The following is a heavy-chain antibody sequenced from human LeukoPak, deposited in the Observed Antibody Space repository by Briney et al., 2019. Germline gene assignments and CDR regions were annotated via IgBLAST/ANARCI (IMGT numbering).Heavy chain of an antibody. V-gene: IGHV1-8*01. D-gene: IGHD2-8*01. Sequence: GASVKVSCKASGYTPFSYDINWVRQATGQGLEWMGWMNVKSGNTGYAQKFQGRVTMTRNTSISAAYIELTSLRSEDTAVYYCATTPTNSRGWFDPWGQGTLVTVSS. CDR2: MNVKSGNT. J-gene: IGHJ5*02. CDR3: ATTPTNSRGWFDP. CDR1: GYTPFSYD.